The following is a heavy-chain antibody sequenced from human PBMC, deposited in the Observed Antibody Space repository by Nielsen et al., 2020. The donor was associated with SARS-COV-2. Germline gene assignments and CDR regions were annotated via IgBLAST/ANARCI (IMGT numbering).Heavy chain of an antibody. Sequence: GGSLRLSCAASGFTFDDYAMHWVRQAPGKGLEWVSGISWNSGSIGYADSVKGRFTISRDNAKNSLYLQMNSLRAEDTALYYCARSPTLRFLDSATYYYGMDVWGQGTTVTVS. V-gene: IGHV3-9*01. D-gene: IGHD3-3*01. CDR1: GFTFDDYA. CDR2: ISWNSGSI. J-gene: IGHJ6*02. CDR3: ARSPTLRFLDSATYYYGMDV.